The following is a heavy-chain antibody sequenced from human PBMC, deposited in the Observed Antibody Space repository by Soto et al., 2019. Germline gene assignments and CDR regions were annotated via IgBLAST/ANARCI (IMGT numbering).Heavy chain of an antibody. CDR2: IWSDGSTT. J-gene: IGHJ5*02. CDR1: GFTFSHYH. D-gene: IGHD6-13*01. CDR3: VSSIAVPGTLDL. Sequence: ESGGGVVPPGRSLRLSCAASGFTFSHYHMHWVRQAPGKGLEWVAVIWSDGSTTDYADSVKGRFTISRDTSKNTLFLQMNSLRAEDTAMYYCVSSIAVPGTLDLWGQGILITVS. V-gene: IGHV3-33*01.